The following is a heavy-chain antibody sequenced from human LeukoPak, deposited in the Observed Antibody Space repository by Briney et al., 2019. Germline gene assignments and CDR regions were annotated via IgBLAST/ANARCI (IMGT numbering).Heavy chain of an antibody. Sequence: SEALSLTCTVSGGSISSYYWSWIRQPPGKGLEWIGYIYYSGSTNYNPSLKRRVTISVDTSKNQSSLKLSSVTAADTAVYYCARVTAAGMSGYYYYYMDVWGKGTTVTVSS. CDR3: ARVTAAGMSGYYYYYMDV. V-gene: IGHV4-59*01. CDR1: GGSISSYY. CDR2: IYYSGST. D-gene: IGHD6-13*01. J-gene: IGHJ6*03.